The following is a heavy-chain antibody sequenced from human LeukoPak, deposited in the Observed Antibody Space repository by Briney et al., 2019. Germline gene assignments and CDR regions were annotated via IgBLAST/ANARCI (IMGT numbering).Heavy chain of an antibody. CDR2: VNHGGST. D-gene: IGHD2-21*01. CDR1: GVSISSSNSY. Sequence: SETLSLTCTVSGVSISSSNSYWGWIRQPPGKGLEWIGEVNHGGSTIYNPSFKSRVTISVDTSKNQVSLKLNSVTAADTAVYYCARGRIASGAYYYYMDVWGKGTTVTISS. CDR3: ARGRIASGAYYYYMDV. J-gene: IGHJ6*03. V-gene: IGHV4-39*07.